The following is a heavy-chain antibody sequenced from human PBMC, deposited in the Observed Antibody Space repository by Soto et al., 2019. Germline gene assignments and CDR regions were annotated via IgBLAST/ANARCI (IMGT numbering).Heavy chain of an antibody. CDR1: GFTFDDYA. Sequence: SLSLSCAASGFTFDDYAMHWVRQAPGKGLEWVSGISWNSGSIGYADSVRGRFTISRDNVNDTLYLQMNNLRAEDSGLYYCTRGPRPISTGTGAYWGQGTQVTVSS. CDR2: ISWNSGSI. J-gene: IGHJ4*02. D-gene: IGHD3-10*01. CDR3: TRGPRPISTGTGAY. V-gene: IGHV3-9*01.